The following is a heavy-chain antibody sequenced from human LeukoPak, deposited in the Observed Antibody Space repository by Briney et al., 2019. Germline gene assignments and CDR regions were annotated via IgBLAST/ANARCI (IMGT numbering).Heavy chain of an antibody. CDR2: ISGSSSYI. J-gene: IGHJ4*02. Sequence: PGGSLRLSCAASGFTFSSYNMNWVRQAPGKGLEWVSSISGSSSYIYYADSVKGRFTISRGNAKNSLYPQMNSLRAEDTAVYYCARDRIAVAATETSFDYWGQGTLVTVSS. D-gene: IGHD6-19*01. V-gene: IGHV3-21*01. CDR3: ARDRIAVAATETSFDY. CDR1: GFTFSSYN.